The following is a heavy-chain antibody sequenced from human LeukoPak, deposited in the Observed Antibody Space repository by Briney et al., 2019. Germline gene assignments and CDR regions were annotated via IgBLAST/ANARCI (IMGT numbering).Heavy chain of an antibody. J-gene: IGHJ5*02. Sequence: SETLSLTCTVSGGSISSGDYYWSWIRQPPGKDLEWIAYMYYSGSTYYNPSPKSRVTMSADTSKNQLSLKLSSVTAADTAVYYCARPYYYDSRIDPWGQGILVTVSS. CDR1: GGSISSGDYY. CDR2: MYYSGST. CDR3: ARPYYYDSRIDP. D-gene: IGHD3-22*01. V-gene: IGHV4-30-4*01.